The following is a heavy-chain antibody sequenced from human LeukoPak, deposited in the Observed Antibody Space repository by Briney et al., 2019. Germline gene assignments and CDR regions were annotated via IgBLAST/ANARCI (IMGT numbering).Heavy chain of an antibody. CDR3: AREGTSPYYDYVWGSYTDY. Sequence: ASVKVSCNASGYTFTGYYMHWVRQAPGQGLEWMGSINPNSGGTNYAQKFQGRVTMTRDTSISTAYMELSRLRSDDTAVYYCAREGTSPYYDYVWGSYTDYWGQGTLVTVSS. D-gene: IGHD3-16*01. CDR1: GYTFTGYY. V-gene: IGHV1-2*02. CDR2: INPNSGGT. J-gene: IGHJ4*02.